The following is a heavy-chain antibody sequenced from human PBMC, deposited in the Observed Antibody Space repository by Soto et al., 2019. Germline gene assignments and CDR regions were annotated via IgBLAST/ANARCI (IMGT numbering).Heavy chain of an antibody. V-gene: IGHV4-34*01. J-gene: IGHJ5*02. D-gene: IGHD3-9*01. CDR2: VNHSGTT. CDR1: GGSLSDYY. Sequence: QVQLQQWGAGLLKPSETLSLTCAVSGGSLSDYYWCWIRQPPGKGLEWIGEVNHSGTTNYNPSLKSRVTISVDTSKNQFSLMLSSVTAKDTAVYYCARTDYFPPWGQGTLVTVSS. CDR3: ARTDYFPP.